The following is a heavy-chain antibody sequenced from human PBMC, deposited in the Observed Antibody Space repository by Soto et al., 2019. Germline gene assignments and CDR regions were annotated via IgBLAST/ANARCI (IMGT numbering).Heavy chain of an antibody. Sequence: GASVKVSCKASGYNFAGYFIHWVRQAPVQGLEWMGWINPTSGGTNFAQKFQGRVTLTRDTSIRTDSMEFSSLTSDDTAVYYCARSFSRSSGFDYWGHGTLVTVSS. CDR1: GYNFAGYF. CDR2: INPTSGGT. V-gene: IGHV1-2*02. D-gene: IGHD6-6*01. J-gene: IGHJ4*01. CDR3: ARSFSRSSGFDY.